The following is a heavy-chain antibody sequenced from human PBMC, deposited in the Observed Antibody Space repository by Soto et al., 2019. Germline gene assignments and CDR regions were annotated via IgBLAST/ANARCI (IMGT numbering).Heavy chain of an antibody. V-gene: IGHV4-59*08. J-gene: IGHJ4*02. CDR1: GGSISSYY. D-gene: IGHD1-1*01. CDR3: ARHYPSGNNWNYLDY. CDR2: IFYSGST. Sequence: QVQLQASGPGLVKPSETLSLTCTVSGGSISSYYWGWIRQPPGKGLEWIGYIFYSGSTSYNPSLESRVTISVDTSKNQFSLKVNSVTAADTAVYYCARHYPSGNNWNYLDYWGQGTLVTVSS.